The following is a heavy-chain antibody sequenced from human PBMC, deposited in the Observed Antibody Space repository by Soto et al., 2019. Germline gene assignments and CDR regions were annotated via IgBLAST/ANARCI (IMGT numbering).Heavy chain of an antibody. V-gene: IGHV1-18*01. CDR3: ARALYRSGTYYAVAN. Sequence: QVPLVQSGAEVKKPGASVTVSCKTSGYTPTNYDIGWVRQAPGQGLEWMGWISAYNGNRNSAQKLQGRLTMTTDTSTKTAYMELRSLRSDDTAVYYCARALYRSGTYYAVANWGQGTLVTVSS. D-gene: IGHD1-26*01. J-gene: IGHJ4*02. CDR1: GYTPTNYD. CDR2: ISAYNGNR.